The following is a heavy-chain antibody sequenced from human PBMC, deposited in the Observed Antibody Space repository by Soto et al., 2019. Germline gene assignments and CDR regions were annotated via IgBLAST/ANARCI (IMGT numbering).Heavy chain of an antibody. J-gene: IGHJ6*02. CDR2: ISYDGSRK. Sequence: QVHLVESGGGVVQPGSSLRLSCAASEFTFRIFAMHWLRQSPGKGLEWVAVISYDGSRKADSVKGRFTVSRDNSWNTLYLQMNGLRAEVTAIYYCARGDREDIEEVVGVRPGEYRMDVWGQGTTVTVSS. CDR1: EFTFRIFA. D-gene: IGHD1-26*01. V-gene: IGHV3-30-3*01. CDR3: ARGDREDIEEVVGVRPGEYRMDV.